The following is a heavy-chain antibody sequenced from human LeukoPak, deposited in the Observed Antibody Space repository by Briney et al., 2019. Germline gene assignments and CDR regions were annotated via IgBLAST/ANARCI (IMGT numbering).Heavy chain of an antibody. Sequence: SETLSLTCGVSGGSVSSTNWWTWIRQPPGKGLEWIGEVHLDGRTNFNPSLKSLLTMSVDLSENHVSLKLTSVTAADTAVYYCAREGGFYRPLDYSGQGTLVTVSS. J-gene: IGHJ4*02. D-gene: IGHD6-25*01. CDR2: VHLDGRT. CDR1: GGSVSSTNW. V-gene: IGHV4-4*02. CDR3: AREGGFYRPLDY.